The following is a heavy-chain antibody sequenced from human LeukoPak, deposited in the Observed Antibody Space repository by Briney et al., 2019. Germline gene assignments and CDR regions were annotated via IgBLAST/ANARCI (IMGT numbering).Heavy chain of an antibody. CDR3: ARGSNYMDV. Sequence: RGSLRLSCSASGFNVSTSDMSWVRQLPGMRLEWVSVLYSGGNTYYIDSVKGRFTISGDNSKNTLFLQLNSLRGEDTAIYYCARGSNYMDVWGKGTTVTVSS. CDR2: LYSGGNT. CDR1: GFNVSTSD. V-gene: IGHV3-53*01. D-gene: IGHD3-10*01. J-gene: IGHJ6*03.